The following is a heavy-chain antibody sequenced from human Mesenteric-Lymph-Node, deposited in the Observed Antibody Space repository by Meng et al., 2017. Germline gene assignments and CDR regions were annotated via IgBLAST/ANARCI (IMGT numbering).Heavy chain of an antibody. Sequence: SETLSLTCTVSGGSISSSSYYWGWIRQPPGKGLEWIGEINHSGSTNYNPSLKSRVTISVDTSKNQFSLKLSSVTAADTAVYYCARGLFQIVVVTRRGNWFDPWGQGTLVTVSS. CDR2: INHSGST. CDR3: ARGLFQIVVVTRRGNWFDP. D-gene: IGHD2-21*02. CDR1: GGSISSSSYY. J-gene: IGHJ5*02. V-gene: IGHV4-39*07.